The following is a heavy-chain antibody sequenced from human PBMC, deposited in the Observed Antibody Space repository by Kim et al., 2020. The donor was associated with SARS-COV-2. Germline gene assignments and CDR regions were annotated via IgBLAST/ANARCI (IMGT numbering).Heavy chain of an antibody. CDR2: ANRDGSTT. Sequence: GGSLRLSCAASGFTFSSYWMHWVRQAPGKGLVWVSRANRDGSTTNYADSVKGRFTISRDNAKNTLYLQMNSLRAEDTAVYYCARETPVRGEYYFDYWGQGILVTVSS. CDR1: GFTFSSYW. J-gene: IGHJ4*02. D-gene: IGHD3-10*01. V-gene: IGHV3-74*01. CDR3: ARETPVRGEYYFDY.